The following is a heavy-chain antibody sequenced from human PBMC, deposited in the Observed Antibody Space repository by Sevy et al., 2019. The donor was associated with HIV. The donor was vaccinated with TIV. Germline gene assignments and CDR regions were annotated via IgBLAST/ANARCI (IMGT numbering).Heavy chain of an antibody. D-gene: IGHD5-12*01. V-gene: IGHV3-23*01. CDR1: GFTFSSYA. Sequence: GGSLRLSCAASGFTFSSYAMSWVRQAPGKGLEWVSAISCSGGSTYYADSVKGRFTISRDNSKNTLYLQMNSLRAEDTAVYYCAKDREGGYSGYDSDYWGQGTLVTVSS. CDR2: ISCSGGST. CDR3: AKDREGGYSGYDSDY. J-gene: IGHJ4*02.